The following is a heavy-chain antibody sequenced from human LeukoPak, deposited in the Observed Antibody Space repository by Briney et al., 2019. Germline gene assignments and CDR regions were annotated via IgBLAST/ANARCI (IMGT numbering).Heavy chain of an antibody. CDR2: INPSGGST. D-gene: IGHD6-13*01. CDR3: ARARTNDGGWGSNIAPYDY. V-gene: IGHV1-46*01. CDR1: GYTFTSYY. Sequence: ASVKVSCKASGYTFTSYYMHWVRQAPGQGLERMGIINPSGGSTSYAQKFQGRVTMTRDTSTSTVYMELSSLRSEDTAVYYCARARTNDGGWGSNIAPYDYWGQGTLVTVSS. J-gene: IGHJ4*02.